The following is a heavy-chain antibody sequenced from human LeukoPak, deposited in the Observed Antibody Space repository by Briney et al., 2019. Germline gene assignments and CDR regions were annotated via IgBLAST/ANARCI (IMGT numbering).Heavy chain of an antibody. CDR3: ARQFGSYPDY. J-gene: IGHJ4*02. V-gene: IGHV4-39*01. CDR1: GGSISSSSYY. Sequence: PSETLSLTCTVSGGSISSSSYYWGWIRQPPGKGLEWIGSIYYSGSTYYNPSLKSRVTISVDTSKNQFSLKLSSVTAADTAVYYCARQFGSYPDYWGQGTLVTVSS. D-gene: IGHD1-26*01. CDR2: IYYSGST.